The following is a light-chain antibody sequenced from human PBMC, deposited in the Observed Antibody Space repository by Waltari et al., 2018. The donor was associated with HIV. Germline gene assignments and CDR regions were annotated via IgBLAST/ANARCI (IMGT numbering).Light chain of an antibody. V-gene: IGKV3-20*01. CDR2: GAS. Sequence: EFVLTQSPGTLSLSPGERATLSCRASQSVSSSYLAWYQQRPGQAPRLLIYGASIRATGIPDRFSGSGSGTDFTLTISRLEPEDFAMYHCQHYRSSPTTFGGGTKVEIK. CDR1: QSVSSSY. CDR3: QHYRSSPTT. J-gene: IGKJ4*01.